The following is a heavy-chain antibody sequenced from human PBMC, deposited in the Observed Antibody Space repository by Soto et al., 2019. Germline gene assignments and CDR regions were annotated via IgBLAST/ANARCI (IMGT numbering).Heavy chain of an antibody. CDR3: AKGGSGWLFSWFDP. V-gene: IGHV3-23*01. CDR2: ISGSGAST. D-gene: IGHD6-19*01. CDR1: GFTFSSYA. Sequence: GGSLRLSCAASGFTFSSYAMSWVRQAPGKGLEWVSAISGSGASTFYADSVKGRFTISRDNSKTTLYLQMNSLRADDTAVYYCAKGGSGWLFSWFDPWGQGTLVTVSS. J-gene: IGHJ5*02.